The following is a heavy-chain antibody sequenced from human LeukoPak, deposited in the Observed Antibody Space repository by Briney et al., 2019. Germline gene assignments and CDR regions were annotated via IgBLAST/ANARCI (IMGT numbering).Heavy chain of an antibody. Sequence: ASVKVSCKASGYTFTSYGISWVRQAPGQGLDWMGWISAYNGNTNYAQKLQGRVTMTTDTSTSTAYMELRSLRSDDTAVYYCARDRYCSSTSCPPGSWFDPWGQGTLVTVSS. D-gene: IGHD2-2*01. J-gene: IGHJ5*02. CDR1: GYTFTSYG. CDR2: ISAYNGNT. CDR3: ARDRYCSSTSCPPGSWFDP. V-gene: IGHV1-18*04.